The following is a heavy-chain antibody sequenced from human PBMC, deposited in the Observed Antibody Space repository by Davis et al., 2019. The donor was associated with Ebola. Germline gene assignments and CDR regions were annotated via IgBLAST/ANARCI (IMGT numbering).Heavy chain of an antibody. Sequence: ASVKVSCKASGYTFTNYGITWVRQAPGQGLEWMGWINPYNGNTNYAQKLQGRVTMTTDTSTSTAYMELTSLRSDDTAVFYCARASFGYNSGWYADYWGPGSLVTVSS. CDR1: GYTFTNYG. J-gene: IGHJ4*02. CDR3: ARASFGYNSGWYADY. CDR2: INPYNGNT. D-gene: IGHD6-19*01. V-gene: IGHV1-18*04.